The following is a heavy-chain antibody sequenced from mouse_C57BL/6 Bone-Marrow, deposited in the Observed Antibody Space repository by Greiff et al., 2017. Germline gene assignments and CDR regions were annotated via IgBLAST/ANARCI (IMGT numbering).Heavy chain of an antibody. J-gene: IGHJ3*01. V-gene: IGHV1-18*01. CDR2: INPNNGGT. D-gene: IGHD3-3*01. Sequence: EVQLQQSGPELVKPGASVKIPCKASGYTFTDYNMDWVKQSHGKSLEWIGDINPNNGGTIYNQKFKGKATLTVDKSSSTAYMGLRSLTSEDTAVYYCARRASSFAYWGQGTLVTVSA. CDR3: ARRASSFAY. CDR1: GYTFTDYN.